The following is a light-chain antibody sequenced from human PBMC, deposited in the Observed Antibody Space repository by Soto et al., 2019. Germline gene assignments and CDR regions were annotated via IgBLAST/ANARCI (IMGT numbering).Light chain of an antibody. CDR3: QQYSVYWT. CDR2: DAS. Sequence: IQMTQSPSTLSGSVGDRVNKTFRASQTISSWLAWYQQKPGKAPKVLIYDASSWAGGVPSRFTGSGSGTEFTLTINSLQPDDFATYYCQQYSVYWTFGQGTKVDIK. J-gene: IGKJ1*01. V-gene: IGKV1-5*01. CDR1: QTISSW.